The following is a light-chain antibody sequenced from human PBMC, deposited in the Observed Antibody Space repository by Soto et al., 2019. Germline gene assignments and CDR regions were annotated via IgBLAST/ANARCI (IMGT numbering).Light chain of an antibody. CDR1: GSNVGASYD. Sequence: QSARTPPPSVSGAPGQTITMSCTWSGSNVGASYDVHWYQVLPGAGPRLLIYKNNNRPSGVPDRFSGPKSGTSASLAITGLRAEDEADYYCQSYDNILSGPLFGGGTKVTVL. CDR2: KNN. J-gene: IGLJ3*02. CDR3: QSYDNILSGPL. V-gene: IGLV1-40*01.